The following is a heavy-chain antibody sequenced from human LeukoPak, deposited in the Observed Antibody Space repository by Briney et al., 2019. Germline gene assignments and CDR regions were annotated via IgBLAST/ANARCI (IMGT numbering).Heavy chain of an antibody. Sequence: ASVTVSCNASGYNFVDYYMLWMRQASGQGLEWMGWVSPNSGATNYAQKFQGRVSMTRDTSINTVYLELSGLRSDDTAVYYCAFGMTGTLLFEYWGQGTLVTVSS. V-gene: IGHV1-2*02. CDR3: AFGMTGTLLFEY. CDR1: GYNFVDYY. D-gene: IGHD3-9*01. J-gene: IGHJ4*02. CDR2: VSPNSGAT.